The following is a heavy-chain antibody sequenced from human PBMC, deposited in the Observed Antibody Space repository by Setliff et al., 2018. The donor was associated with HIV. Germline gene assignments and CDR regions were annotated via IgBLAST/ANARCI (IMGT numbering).Heavy chain of an antibody. CDR3: ATVYSNNWSQSRWFDP. CDR2: IYPGGSDT. D-gene: IGHD6-13*01. V-gene: IGHV5-51*01. Sequence: PGESLKISCQGSGYSFTRYWIGWVRQMPGKGLEWMGIIYPGGSDTTYSPSFQGQVTISADKSISTAYLQWSSLKASDTAMYYCATVYSNNWSQSRWFDPWGQGTLVTVSS. CDR1: GYSFTRYW. J-gene: IGHJ5*02.